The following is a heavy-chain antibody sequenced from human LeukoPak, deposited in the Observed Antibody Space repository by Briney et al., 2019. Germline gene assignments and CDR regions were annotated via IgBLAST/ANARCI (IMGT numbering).Heavy chain of an antibody. D-gene: IGHD1-14*01. CDR1: GFTFSSYA. Sequence: PGGSLRLSCAASGFTFSSYAMHWIRQPPGKGLEWIGYIYYSGSTNYNPSLKSRVTISVDTSKNQFSLKLSSVTAADTAVYYCARVGKTDRYYYYGMDVWGQGTTVTVSS. CDR2: IYYSGST. CDR3: ARVGKTDRYYYYGMDV. J-gene: IGHJ6*02. V-gene: IGHV4-59*01.